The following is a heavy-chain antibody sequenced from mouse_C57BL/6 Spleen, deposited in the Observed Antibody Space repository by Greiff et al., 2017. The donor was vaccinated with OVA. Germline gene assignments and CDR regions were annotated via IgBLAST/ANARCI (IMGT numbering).Heavy chain of an antibody. V-gene: IGHV1-81*01. CDR2: IYPRSGNT. CDR1: GYTFTSYG. J-gene: IGHJ2*01. Sequence: QVQLKESGAELARPGASVKLSCKASGYTFTSYGISWVKQRTGQGLEWIGEIYPRSGNTYYNEKFKGKATLTADKSSSTAYMELRSLTSEDSAVYFCARSEDDGYAGFDYWGQGTTLTVSS. CDR3: ARSEDDGYAGFDY. D-gene: IGHD2-3*01.